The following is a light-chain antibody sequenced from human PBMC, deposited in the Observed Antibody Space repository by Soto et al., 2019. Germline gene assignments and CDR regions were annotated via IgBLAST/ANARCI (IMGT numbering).Light chain of an antibody. CDR1: QSISSY. CDR3: QQSYSTPP. V-gene: IGKV1-39*01. CDR2: AAS. Sequence: DIQMTQSPSSLSASVGDRVTITCRASQSISSYLNWYQQKPGKAPKLLIYAASSLQSGVPSRFSGSGYGTDFTLTISSLQPEDFATYYCQQSYSTPPFGQGTKVEIK. J-gene: IGKJ1*01.